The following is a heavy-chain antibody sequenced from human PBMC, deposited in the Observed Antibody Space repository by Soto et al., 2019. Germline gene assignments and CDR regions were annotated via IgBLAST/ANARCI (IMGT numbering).Heavy chain of an antibody. CDR2: IKSKTDGGTT. Sequence: GGSLRLSCAASGFTFSNAWMNWVRQAPGKGLEWVGRIKSKTDGGTTDYAAPVKGRFTISRDDSKNTLYLQMNSLKTEDTAVYYCTTGSIVVVPADDYWGQGTLVTVSS. CDR1: GFTFSNAW. V-gene: IGHV3-15*07. CDR3: TTGSIVVVPADDY. J-gene: IGHJ4*02. D-gene: IGHD2-2*01.